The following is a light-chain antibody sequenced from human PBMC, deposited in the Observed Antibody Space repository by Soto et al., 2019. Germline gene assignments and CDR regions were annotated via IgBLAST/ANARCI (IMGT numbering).Light chain of an antibody. CDR3: CSFAGSYTYV. Sequence: QSVLTQPRSVSGSPGQSVTISCTGTSSDVGRYDYVSWYKQHPGKAPKLIIYDVSERPSGVPDRFSGSKFGNTASLTISGLQAEDEADYSCCSFAGSYTYVFGTGTKVTVL. J-gene: IGLJ1*01. CDR1: SSDVGRYDY. V-gene: IGLV2-11*01. CDR2: DVS.